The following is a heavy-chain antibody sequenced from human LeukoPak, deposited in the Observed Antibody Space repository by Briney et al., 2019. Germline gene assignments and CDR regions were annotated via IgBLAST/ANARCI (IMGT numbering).Heavy chain of an antibody. CDR1: GGSISSGDYD. D-gene: IGHD4-17*01. Sequence: PSQTLSLTSTVSGGSISSGDYDWSWIRQPPGKCLGWIGSIYYSGSTYYNPSLKSRVTISVDTSKNQFSLKLRAVTAAGTAVYYCARGTTVVRLVPPWFDPWGKGTLVTVSS. J-gene: IGHJ5*02. CDR3: ARGTTVVRLVPPWFDP. CDR2: IYYSGST. V-gene: IGHV4-30-4*08.